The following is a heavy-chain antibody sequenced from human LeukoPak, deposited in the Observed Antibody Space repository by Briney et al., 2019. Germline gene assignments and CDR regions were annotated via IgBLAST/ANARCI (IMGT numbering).Heavy chain of an antibody. CDR2: IYYTGT. D-gene: IGHD3-22*01. J-gene: IGHJ4*02. V-gene: IGHV4-59*02. CDR3: ARVSSGSLSPLDY. Sequence: PSETLSLTCTVSGGSVTDYYWSWIRQSPGKGLEWIGYIYYTGTSYNPSLKSRVTISADTSKNQFSLKLISVTAADTAVYYCARVSSGSLSPLDYWGQGTLVTVSS. CDR1: GGSVTDYY.